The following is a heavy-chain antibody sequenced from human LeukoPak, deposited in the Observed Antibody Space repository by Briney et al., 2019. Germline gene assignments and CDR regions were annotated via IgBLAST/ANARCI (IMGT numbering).Heavy chain of an antibody. Sequence: PSETLSLTCTVSGYSISSGYYWGWIRQPPGKGLEWIGSIYHSGSTYYNPSLKSRVTISVDTSKNQFSLKLSSVTAADTAVYYCARDGVTRLLEWLSHYYYYMDVWGKGTTVTVSS. CDR1: GYSISSGYY. V-gene: IGHV4-38-2*02. CDR2: IYHSGST. J-gene: IGHJ6*03. CDR3: ARDGVTRLLEWLSHYYYYMDV. D-gene: IGHD3-3*01.